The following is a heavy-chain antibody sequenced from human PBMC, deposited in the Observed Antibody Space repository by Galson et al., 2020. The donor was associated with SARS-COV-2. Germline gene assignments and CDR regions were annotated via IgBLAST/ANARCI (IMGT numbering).Heavy chain of an antibody. CDR3: ARVLPRGYSYGSVY. D-gene: IGHD5-18*01. CDR1: GGSISSSSYY. J-gene: IGHJ4*02. Sequence: SETLSLTCTVSGGSISSSSYYWGWIRQPPGKGLEWIGSIYYSGSTYYNPSLKSRVTISVDTSKNQFSLKLSSVTAADTAVYYCARVLPRGYSYGSVYWGQGTLVTVSS. CDR2: IYYSGST. V-gene: IGHV4-39*07.